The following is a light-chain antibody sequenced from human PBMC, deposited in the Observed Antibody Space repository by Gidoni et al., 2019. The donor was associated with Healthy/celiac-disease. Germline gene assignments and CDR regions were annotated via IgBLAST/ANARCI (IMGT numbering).Light chain of an antibody. J-gene: IGLJ1*01. CDR2: KDS. Sequence: SYELTQPPPVSVSPGKTARITCAGDALPKQYAYWYQQKPGQAPVLVIYKDSERPSGIPERFSGSSSGTTVTLTISGVQAEDEADYYCQSADSSGTYVFGTGTKVTVL. V-gene: IGLV3-25*03. CDR3: QSADSSGTYV. CDR1: ALPKQY.